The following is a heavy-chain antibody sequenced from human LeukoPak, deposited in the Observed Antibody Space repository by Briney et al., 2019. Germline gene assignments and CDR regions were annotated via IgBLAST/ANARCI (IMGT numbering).Heavy chain of an antibody. J-gene: IGHJ4*02. CDR1: GFIFSTYW. CDR2: IKQDGGEE. D-gene: IGHD1-26*01. Sequence: GGSLRLSCAASGFIFSTYWMSWVRQAPGKGLEWVANIKQDGGEEHYVDSVKGRFTISRDNAKNSLYLQMNSLRAEDTALYYCARDSRVGATWDYFDYWGQGTLVTVSS. V-gene: IGHV3-7*03. CDR3: ARDSRVGATWDYFDY.